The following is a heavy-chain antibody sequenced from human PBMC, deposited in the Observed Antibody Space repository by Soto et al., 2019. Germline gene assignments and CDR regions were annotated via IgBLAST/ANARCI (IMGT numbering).Heavy chain of an antibody. CDR3: ARHRIEVVWRGFDY. CDR1: ADSSTISNSY. CDR2: SSYNGGT. D-gene: IGHD1-1*01. V-gene: IGHV4-39*01. J-gene: IGHJ4*02. Sequence: QLQLQESGPGLVKPSETLSLTCTVSADSSTISNSYWGWLRQPPGKGLQWIGSSSYNGGTFYNPSVKSRVAKSVDTSTKQFSLQVTSVTAADTAMYFCARHRIEVVWRGFDYWGQGSPVTVSS.